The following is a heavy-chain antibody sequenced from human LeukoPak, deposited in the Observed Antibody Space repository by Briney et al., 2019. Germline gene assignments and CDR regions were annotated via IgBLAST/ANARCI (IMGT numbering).Heavy chain of an antibody. D-gene: IGHD3-16*01. CDR3: ATKNDSRDPPHFDY. CDR2: IIPIFGTT. V-gene: IGHV1-69*06. J-gene: IGHJ4*02. Sequence: GASVKVSCKASGGTFNSYAISWVRQAPGQGLEWMGGIIPIFGTTNYARKFLGRVTLIADKSTRTAYMELRSLRSEDTAAYYCATKNDSRDPPHFDYWGQGTLVTVSS. CDR1: GGTFNSYA.